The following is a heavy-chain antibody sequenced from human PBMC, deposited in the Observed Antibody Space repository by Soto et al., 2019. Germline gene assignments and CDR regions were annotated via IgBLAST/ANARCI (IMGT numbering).Heavy chain of an antibody. Sequence: QIQLLQSGAEVKKPGASVKVTCKASGYTFRNFGISWVRQAPGQGLEWMGWISAYNANANYAQKFQGRLTMTAETSTSTAYMELRSLRSDDTAVYYCARENSYLDYWGQGTLVTVSS. CDR3: ARENSYLDY. V-gene: IGHV1-18*01. CDR2: ISAYNANA. J-gene: IGHJ4*02. CDR1: GYTFRNFG.